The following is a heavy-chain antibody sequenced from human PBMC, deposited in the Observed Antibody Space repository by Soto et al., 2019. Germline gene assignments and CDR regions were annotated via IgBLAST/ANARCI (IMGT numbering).Heavy chain of an antibody. CDR2: VYYSGNT. D-gene: IGHD3-10*01. CDR1: GGSISSYH. Sequence: QVRLQESGPGLVKPSETLSLTCSVSGGSISSYHWSWIRQPPGKGLEWIGYVYYSGNTIYNPSLKSRVTMSVDTSKNQFSLKLSSVTAADTAVYYCAGDYDSGRYRFDYWGQGTLVSVSS. J-gene: IGHJ4*02. V-gene: IGHV4-59*01. CDR3: AGDYDSGRYRFDY.